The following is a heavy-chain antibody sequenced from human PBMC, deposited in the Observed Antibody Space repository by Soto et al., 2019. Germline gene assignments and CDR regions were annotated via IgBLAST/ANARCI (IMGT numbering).Heavy chain of an antibody. V-gene: IGHV2-5*02. CDR1: GFSLSTSGVG. CDR2: IYWDDDK. CDR3: ARKLRKSGNSWVSGAFDI. Sequence: QITLQESAPVLVRPTETLMLTCTYSGFSLSTSGVGVGWVSQPPGKALEWLAVIYWDDDKRYMPSLKNRLTITKDTSINQLVHATTNMLPMDTGTYYGARKLRKSGNSWVSGAFDIWGHGTVVAVS. J-gene: IGHJ3*02. D-gene: IGHD1-1*01.